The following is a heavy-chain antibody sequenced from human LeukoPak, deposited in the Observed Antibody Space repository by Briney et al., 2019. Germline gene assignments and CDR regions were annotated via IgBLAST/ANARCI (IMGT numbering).Heavy chain of an antibody. J-gene: IGHJ5*02. V-gene: IGHV4-31*03. CDR2: IYYSGST. Sequence: SETLSLSCTVSGGSISSGGYYWSWIRQHPGKGLEWIGYIYYSGSTYYNPSLKSRVTMSVDTSKNQFSLKLSSVTAADTAVYYCATGYCSSTSCPYNWFDPWGQGTLVTVSS. CDR1: GGSISSGGYY. D-gene: IGHD2-2*01. CDR3: ATGYCSSTSCPYNWFDP.